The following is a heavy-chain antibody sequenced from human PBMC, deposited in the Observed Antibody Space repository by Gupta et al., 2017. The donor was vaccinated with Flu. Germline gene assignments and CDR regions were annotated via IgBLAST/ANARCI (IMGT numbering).Heavy chain of an antibody. CDR3: AKGRERDYYFYYYMDV. D-gene: IGHD1-26*01. Sequence: EVQLLESGGGLVQPGGSLRLFCAASGFSFTTYALGWVRQAPGKGLEWVSTISNSGGSTYYLDSVKGRFTISRDTSKNILYLQMTRLRAEDAAIYYCAKGRERDYYFYYYMDVWGKGTTVTVSS. CDR2: ISNSGGST. CDR1: GFSFTTYA. V-gene: IGHV3-23*01. J-gene: IGHJ6*03.